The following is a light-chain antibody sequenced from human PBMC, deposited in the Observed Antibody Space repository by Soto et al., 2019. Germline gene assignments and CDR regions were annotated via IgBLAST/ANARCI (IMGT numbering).Light chain of an antibody. CDR2: MGF. CDR3: MQSLQIPPT. J-gene: IGKJ1*01. V-gene: IGKV2-28*01. Sequence: DLVMTQSPLSLSVTPGEPASISCRSSQSLLHSNGYNYLDWYMQKPGQSPRLLVYMGFNRASAVPGRFSVSGSGTEFTLKISRVEAEDVGIYYCMQSLQIPPTFGQGTKVEIK. CDR1: QSLLHSNGYNY.